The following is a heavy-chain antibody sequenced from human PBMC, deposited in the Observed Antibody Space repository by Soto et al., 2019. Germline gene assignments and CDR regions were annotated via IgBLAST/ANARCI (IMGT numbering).Heavy chain of an antibody. CDR2: ISGSSSTI. V-gene: IGHV3-48*01. CDR3: ASLTYGEPFRGYYYGMDV. Sequence: GGSLRLSCAASGFTFSSYSMNWVRQAPGKGLEWVSYISGSSSTIYYADSVKGRFTISRDNAKNSLYLQMNSLRAEDTAVYYCASLTYGEPFRGYYYGMDVWGQGTTVTVSS. D-gene: IGHD4-17*01. J-gene: IGHJ6*02. CDR1: GFTFSSYS.